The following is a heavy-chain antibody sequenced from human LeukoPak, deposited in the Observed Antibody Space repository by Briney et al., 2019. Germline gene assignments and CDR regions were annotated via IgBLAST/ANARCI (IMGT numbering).Heavy chain of an antibody. D-gene: IGHD6-13*01. CDR3: AKDGSSSWQGDFDY. CDR1: GFTFDDYA. Sequence: PGRSLRLSCAASGFTFDDYAMHWVRQAPGKGLEWVSGISWNSGSIGYADSVKGRFTISRDNAKNSLYLQMNSLGAEDTALYYCAKDGSSSWQGDFDYWGQGTLVTVSS. CDR2: ISWNSGSI. J-gene: IGHJ4*02. V-gene: IGHV3-9*01.